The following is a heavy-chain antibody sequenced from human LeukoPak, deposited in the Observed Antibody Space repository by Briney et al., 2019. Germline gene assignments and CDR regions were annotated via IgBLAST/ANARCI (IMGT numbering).Heavy chain of an antibody. D-gene: IGHD1-14*01. Sequence: PGGSLRLSCAASGFTFSTFSMNWVRQAPGKGLEWVSSISPTSTYIYYADSVKGRFTISRDNANNSLYLQMNSLRAEDTALYYCARATITLANFDYWGQGTLVTVSS. V-gene: IGHV3-21*01. CDR2: ISPTSTYI. J-gene: IGHJ4*02. CDR3: ARATITLANFDY. CDR1: GFTFSTFS.